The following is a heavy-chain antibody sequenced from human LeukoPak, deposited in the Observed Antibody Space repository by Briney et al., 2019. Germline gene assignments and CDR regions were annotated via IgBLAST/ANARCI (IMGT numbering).Heavy chain of an antibody. D-gene: IGHD5-12*01. V-gene: IGHV3-43*02. Sequence: PGGSLRLSCAGSGFTFDDYAIHCVRQGPGKGLEWVSLISADGGSTYYADSVKGRFTISRDNSKNSLYLQMNSLRTEDTALYYCAKGKGSDYTFDYWGQGTLVTVSS. CDR2: ISADGGST. J-gene: IGHJ4*02. CDR1: GFTFDDYA. CDR3: AKGKGSDYTFDY.